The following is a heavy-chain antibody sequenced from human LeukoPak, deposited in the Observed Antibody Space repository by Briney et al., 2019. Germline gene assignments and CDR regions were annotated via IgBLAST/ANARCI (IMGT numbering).Heavy chain of an antibody. Sequence: ASVKVSCKASGYTFTGYYMHWVRQAPGQGLEWMGWINPNSGGTNYAQKFQGRVTMTRDTSISTAYMELSRLRSDDTAVYYCARDRVTVTPDYNWFDPWGQGTLVTVSS. CDR3: ARDRVTVTPDYNWFDP. V-gene: IGHV1-2*02. D-gene: IGHD4-17*01. J-gene: IGHJ5*02. CDR2: INPNSGGT. CDR1: GYTFTGYY.